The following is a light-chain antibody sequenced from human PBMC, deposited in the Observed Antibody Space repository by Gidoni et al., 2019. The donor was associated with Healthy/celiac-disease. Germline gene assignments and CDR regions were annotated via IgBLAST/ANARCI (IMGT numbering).Light chain of an antibody. CDR3: QQSYSTPLT. J-gene: IGKJ1*01. CDR1: QSISSY. CDR2: AAS. V-gene: IGKV1-39*01. Sequence: DIQTTQSPSSLSASVGDRVTITCRASQSISSYLHWYQQKPGKAPKLLIYAASSLQSGVPSRFSGSGSGTDFTLTISSLQPEDFATYYCQQSYSTPLTFGPGTKVEIK.